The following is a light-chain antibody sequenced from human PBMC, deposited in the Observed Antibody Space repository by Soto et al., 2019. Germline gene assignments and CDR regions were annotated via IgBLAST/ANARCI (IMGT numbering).Light chain of an antibody. Sequence: QSALTQPASVSGSPGQSITISCTGTSNDVGTYNLVSWYQQRPGKSPTLVIFENDQRPSGVSFRFSGSKSGNTASLTISGLQAEDEADYYCCSYAGSSSYVFGTGTKVTVL. J-gene: IGLJ1*01. V-gene: IGLV2-23*01. CDR1: SNDVGTYNL. CDR3: CSYAGSSSYV. CDR2: END.